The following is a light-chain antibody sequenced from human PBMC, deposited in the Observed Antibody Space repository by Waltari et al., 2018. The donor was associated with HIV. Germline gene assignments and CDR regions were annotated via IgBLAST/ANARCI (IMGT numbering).Light chain of an antibody. J-gene: IGKJ5*01. CDR1: PSILYNSNNNNY. CDR3: QQYYSIPIT. V-gene: IGKV4-1*01. Sequence: DIVMTQSPDALAVSLGERAAINCTYSPSILYNSNNNNYLVWYQQRPGQPPKVLISWASTRESGVPDRFSGSGSVTHFTLAINGLQAEDVAVYYCQQYYSIPITFGQGTRLDIK. CDR2: WAS.